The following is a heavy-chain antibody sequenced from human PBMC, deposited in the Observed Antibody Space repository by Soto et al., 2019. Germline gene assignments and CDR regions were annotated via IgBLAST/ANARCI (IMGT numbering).Heavy chain of an antibody. J-gene: IGHJ4*02. CDR1: GGSISTHY. V-gene: IGHV4-59*11. Sequence: PSETLSLTCTVSGGSISTHYWSWIRQPPGKGLEWIGYVYYSGSTNYNPSLKSRVTISVDTSKSQLSLKLSSVTAADTAVYYCARGLNWAFDYWGQGTLVTVSS. CDR3: ARGLNWAFDY. CDR2: VYYSGST. D-gene: IGHD3-16*01.